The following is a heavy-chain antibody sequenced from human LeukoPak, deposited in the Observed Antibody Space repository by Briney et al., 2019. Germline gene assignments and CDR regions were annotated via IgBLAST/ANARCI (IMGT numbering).Heavy chain of an antibody. CDR2: IKSNIDGGTT. Sequence: GGSLRLSCVVSGFTFNNAWLTWVRKAPGKGLEWVGRIKSNIDGGTTEYAAPVKGRFTISRDDSANTVYLQMDSLKTKDTALYYCNTVYSGDFPSDFWGQGTLVTVSS. J-gene: IGHJ4*02. V-gene: IGHV3-15*01. CDR1: GFTFNNAW. D-gene: IGHD2-21*02. CDR3: NTVYSGDFPSDF.